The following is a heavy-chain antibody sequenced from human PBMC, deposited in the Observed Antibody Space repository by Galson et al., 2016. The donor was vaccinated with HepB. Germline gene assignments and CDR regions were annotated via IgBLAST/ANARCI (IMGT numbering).Heavy chain of an antibody. V-gene: IGHV3-23*01. CDR2: ISDRGAYT. CDR3: AKEPQKYSSGWYYYN. J-gene: IGHJ4*02. Sequence: SLRLPCAASGFTFSSYAMSCVRQAPGKGLEWVSCISDRGAYTYYADSVKGRFTISRDNSKNTLYLQMDSLRVVDTALYYCAKEPQKYSSGWYYYNWGQGALVTVAS. CDR1: GFTFSSYA. D-gene: IGHD6-19*01.